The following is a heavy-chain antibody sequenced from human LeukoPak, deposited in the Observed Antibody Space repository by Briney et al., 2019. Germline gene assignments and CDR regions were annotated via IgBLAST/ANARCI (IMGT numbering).Heavy chain of an antibody. CDR3: STLSHVAGAPKVSWFDP. J-gene: IGHJ5*02. V-gene: IGHV4-38-2*02. CDR1: AYSISDGWV. D-gene: IGHD1-26*01. CDR2: IYRSGTT. Sequence: SETLSLTCTVSAYSISDGWVWGMIRQPPGNGLGWSGSIYRSGTTYYNPSLKRRVNISVHTSNNQFSLKLTSVTAADTAMYYCSTLSHVAGAPKVSWFDPWGQGTLVTVSS.